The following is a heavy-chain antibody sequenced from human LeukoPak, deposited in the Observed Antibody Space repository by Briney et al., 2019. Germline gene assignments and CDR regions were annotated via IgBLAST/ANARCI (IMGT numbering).Heavy chain of an antibody. CDR2: MYHSGST. CDR1: GYSISSGYY. J-gene: IGHJ6*03. V-gene: IGHV4-38-2*02. Sequence: PSETLPLTCTVSGYSISSGYYCGWIRQPPGQGLEWIGSMYHSGSTYYNPSLKSRVTISVDTSKNQSSLKLSSVTAADTAVYYCAKAIRDWNDGYYYYYMDVWGKGTTVTVSS. CDR3: AKAIRDWNDGYYYYYMDV. D-gene: IGHD1-1*01.